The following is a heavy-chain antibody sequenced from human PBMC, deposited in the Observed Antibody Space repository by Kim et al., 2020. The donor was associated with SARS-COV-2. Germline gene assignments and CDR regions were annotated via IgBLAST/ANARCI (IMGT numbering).Heavy chain of an antibody. J-gene: IGHJ4*02. CDR1: GDSVSSGTYY. Sequence: SETLSLTCTVSGDSVSSGTYYWSWIRQPPGKRLEWIGYIYYSGSTNYNTNYNPSLKSRVTISVDTSKNQFSLKLSSVTAADTAVYYCARRHYYDISGFYFWGQGTRVTVSS. D-gene: IGHD3-22*01. CDR3: ARRHYYDISGFYF. V-gene: IGHV4-61*01. CDR2: IYYSGSTNYNT.